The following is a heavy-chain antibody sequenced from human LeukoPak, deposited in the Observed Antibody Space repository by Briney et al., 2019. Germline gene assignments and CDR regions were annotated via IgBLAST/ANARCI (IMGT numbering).Heavy chain of an antibody. J-gene: IGHJ4*02. CDR2: IRWSGGST. CDR3: AKDRGSSSWYDFDY. V-gene: IGHV3-23*01. CDR1: GFTFSSYS. D-gene: IGHD6-13*01. Sequence: GGSLRLSCAASGFTFSSYSINWVRQAPGKGLEWVSGIRWSGGSTYYADSVKGRFTISRDNSKNTLYLQMNSLRAEDTAVYYCAKDRGSSSWYDFDYWGQGTLVTVSS.